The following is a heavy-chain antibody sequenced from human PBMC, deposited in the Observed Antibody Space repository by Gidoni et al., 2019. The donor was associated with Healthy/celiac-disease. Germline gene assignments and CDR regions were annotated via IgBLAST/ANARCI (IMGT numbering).Heavy chain of an antibody. D-gene: IGHD2-21*01. CDR2: INPSGGST. J-gene: IGHJ6*02. CDR1: GYTFTSYY. CDR3: ARDSLFLLTYSHYYYYGMDV. Sequence: QVQLVQSGAEVKKPGASVKVSCKASGYTFTSYYMHWVRQAPGQGLEWMGIINPSGGSTSYAQKFQGRVTMTRDTSTSTGYMELSSLRSEDTAVYYCARDSLFLLTYSHYYYYGMDVWGQGTTVTVSS. V-gene: IGHV1-46*01.